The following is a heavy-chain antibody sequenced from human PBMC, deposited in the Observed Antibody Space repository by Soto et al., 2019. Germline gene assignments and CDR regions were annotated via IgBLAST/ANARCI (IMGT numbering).Heavy chain of an antibody. Sequence: SETLSLTCTVSGGSISSYYWSWIRQPPGKGLEWIGYIYYSGSTNYNPSLKSRVTISVDTSKNQFSLKLSSVTAADTAVYYCARGLYYYDSSGYEFDYSGPGTLVT. CDR2: IYYSGST. D-gene: IGHD3-22*01. CDR3: ARGLYYYDSSGYEFDY. J-gene: IGHJ4*02. V-gene: IGHV4-59*01. CDR1: GGSISSYY.